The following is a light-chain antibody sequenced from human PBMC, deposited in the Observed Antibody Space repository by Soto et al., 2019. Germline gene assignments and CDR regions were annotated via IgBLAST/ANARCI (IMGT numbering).Light chain of an antibody. CDR2: GNT. Sequence: QSVLTQPPSVSGAPGQRVTIFCTGSSSNIGADYHVHWYQQLPGTAPRLLIYGNTNRPSGVPGRFSGSKSDTSASLAITGLQAEDEADYFCNSYSSSTSLPYVFGTGTKVTVL. J-gene: IGLJ1*01. V-gene: IGLV1-40*01. CDR1: SSNIGADYH. CDR3: NSYSSSTSLPYV.